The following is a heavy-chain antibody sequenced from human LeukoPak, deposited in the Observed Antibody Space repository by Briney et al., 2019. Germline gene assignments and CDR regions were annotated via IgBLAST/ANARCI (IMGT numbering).Heavy chain of an antibody. D-gene: IGHD3-22*01. CDR1: GGSISSSSYS. CDR2: IYYSGST. V-gene: IGHV4-39*01. CDR3: ARLRAYYYDSSGYYIDY. J-gene: IGHJ4*02. Sequence: SETLSLTCTVSGGSISSSSYSWGWIRQPPGKGLEWIGRIYYSGSTYYTPSLKSRVTISVDTSKNQFSLKLSSVTAADTAVYYCARLRAYYYDSSGYYIDYWGQGTLVTVSS.